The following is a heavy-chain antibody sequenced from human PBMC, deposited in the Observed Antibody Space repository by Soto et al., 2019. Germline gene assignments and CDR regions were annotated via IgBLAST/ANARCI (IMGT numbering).Heavy chain of an antibody. D-gene: IGHD2-15*01. J-gene: IGHJ6*02. CDR1: GGSISSSAYS. V-gene: IGHV4-30-2*01. Sequence: PSETLSLTCAVSGGSISSSAYSWSWIRQPPGKGLGWIGYIYHRGSTNYNPSLKSRVALSVDTSKNQFSLKLSSVTAADTAVYYCARHKKEVVTPLAYYYYYYGMDVWGQGTTVTVSS. CDR3: ARHKKEVVTPLAYYYYYYGMDV. CDR2: IYHRGST.